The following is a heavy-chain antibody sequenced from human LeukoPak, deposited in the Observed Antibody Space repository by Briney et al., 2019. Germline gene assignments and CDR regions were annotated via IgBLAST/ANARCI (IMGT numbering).Heavy chain of an antibody. CDR1: GFTISNAW. V-gene: IGHV3-74*01. J-gene: IGHJ2*01. CDR3: ARGSPTPNSRYFDL. Sequence: GGSLRLSCAVSGFTISNAWMHWVRQGPGKGLVWVSRINSDGSSASYADSVKGRFTISRDNAKNTLYLQMNSLRAEDTAVYYCARGSPTPNSRYFDLWGRGTLVTVSS. CDR2: INSDGSSA. D-gene: IGHD4-11*01.